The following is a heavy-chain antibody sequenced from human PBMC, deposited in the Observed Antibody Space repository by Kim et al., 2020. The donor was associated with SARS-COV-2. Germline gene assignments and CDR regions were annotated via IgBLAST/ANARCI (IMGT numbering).Heavy chain of an antibody. CDR3: ARDLPFDSSGYYDFDY. J-gene: IGHJ4*02. V-gene: IGHV3-21*01. Sequence: VKDRFTITRDNAKNSLYLQMDSLRAEDTAVYYCARDLPFDSSGYYDFDYWGQGTLVTVSS. D-gene: IGHD3-22*01.